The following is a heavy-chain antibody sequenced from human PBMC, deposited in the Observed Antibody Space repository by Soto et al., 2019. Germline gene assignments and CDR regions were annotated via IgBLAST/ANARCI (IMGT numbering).Heavy chain of an antibody. V-gene: IGHV1-46*01. CDR2: INPSGGST. D-gene: IGHD3-10*01. CDR1: GYTFTGYY. Sequence: ASVKVSCKASGYTFTGYYMHWVRQAPGQGLEWMGIINPSGGSTSYAQKFQGRVTMTRDTSTSTVYMELSSLRSEDTAVYYCARDPQYYYGSGSYSSFFDYWGQGTLVTVSS. J-gene: IGHJ4*02. CDR3: ARDPQYYYGSGSYSSFFDY.